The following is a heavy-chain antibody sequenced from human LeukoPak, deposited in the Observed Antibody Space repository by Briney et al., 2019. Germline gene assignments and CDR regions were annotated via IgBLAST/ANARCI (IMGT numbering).Heavy chain of an antibody. V-gene: IGHV5-10-1*01. Sequence: GESLRIPCKGSGYSFTSYWISWVRQMPGKGLEWMGRIDPSDSYTNYSPSFQGHVTISADKSISTAYLQWSSLKASDTAMYYCARSGYSSSWPHPSMWFDPWGQGTLVTVSS. J-gene: IGHJ5*02. CDR1: GYSFTSYW. CDR3: ARSGYSSSWPHPSMWFDP. CDR2: IDPSDSYT. D-gene: IGHD6-13*01.